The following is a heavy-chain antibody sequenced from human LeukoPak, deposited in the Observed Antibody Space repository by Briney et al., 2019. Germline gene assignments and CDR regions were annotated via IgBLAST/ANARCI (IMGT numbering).Heavy chain of an antibody. CDR1: GFTLSSYW. D-gene: IGHD3-22*01. J-gene: IGHJ3*02. V-gene: IGHV3-7*01. CDR2: IKQDGSEK. Sequence: GGSLRLSCSASGFTLSSYWMSWVRQAPGKGLEWVANIKQDGSEKYYVDSVKGRFTISRDNAKNSLYLQMNSLRAEDTAVYYCARVSSGYWVGNAFDIWGQGTMVTVSS. CDR3: ARVSSGYWVGNAFDI.